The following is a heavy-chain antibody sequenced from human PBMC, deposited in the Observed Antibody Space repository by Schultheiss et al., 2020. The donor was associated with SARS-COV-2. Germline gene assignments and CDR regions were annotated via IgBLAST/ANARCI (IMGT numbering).Heavy chain of an antibody. CDR2: INPNSGGT. V-gene: IGHV1-2*02. D-gene: IGHD3-9*01. CDR1: GYTFTGYY. CDR3: ARKFIYFDWLLLDY. Sequence: ASVKVSCKASGYTFTGYYMHWVRQAPGQGLEWMGWINPNSGGTNYAQKFQGRVTMTRDTSISTAYMELSRLRSDDTAVYYCARKFIYFDWLLLDYWGQGTLVTVSS. J-gene: IGHJ4*02.